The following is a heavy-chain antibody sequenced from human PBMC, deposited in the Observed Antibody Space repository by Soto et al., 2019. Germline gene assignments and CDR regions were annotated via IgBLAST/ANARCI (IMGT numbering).Heavy chain of an antibody. CDR2: ISAYTDNP. V-gene: IGHV1-18*01. CDR3: ARVIQGAEAWFGP. D-gene: IGHD1-1*01. Sequence: ASVKVSCKASGYTFTNYGVTWVRQAPGQGLEWMGWISAYTDNPNYAQKFQGRVTMTIDTSTTTAYMDLRSLTSDDTAVYYCARVIQGAEAWFGPWGQGTLVTSPQ. CDR1: GYTFTNYG. J-gene: IGHJ5*02.